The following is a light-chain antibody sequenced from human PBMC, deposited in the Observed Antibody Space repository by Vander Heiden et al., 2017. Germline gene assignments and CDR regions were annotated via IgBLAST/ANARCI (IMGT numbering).Light chain of an antibody. Sequence: QSALTQPASVSGSPGQSITISCTGTSSDVGGYNYVSWYQQHPGKAPKRMSYDVSNRPSGVSKRFSGSKSGNTASLTISGLQAEDEGDYYCSSYTSSSTLEVFGTGTKVTVL. V-gene: IGLV2-14*03. CDR3: SSYTSSSTLEV. CDR2: DVS. CDR1: SSDVGGYNY. J-gene: IGLJ1*01.